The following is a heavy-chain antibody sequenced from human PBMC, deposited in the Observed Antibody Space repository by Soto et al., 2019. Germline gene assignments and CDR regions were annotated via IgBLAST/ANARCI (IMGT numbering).Heavy chain of an antibody. J-gene: IGHJ4*02. D-gene: IGHD5-12*01. CDR2: IIPIFGTT. Sequence: SVKVFCKASVGTFSSFTISWGRPAPGQGLEWMGRIIPIFGTTNYAQRFHGRVTITADKSTSTVYMELYSLKSEDTAVYYCARDLGSGYDPGDYWGQGTLVTVSS. CDR3: ARDLGSGYDPGDY. CDR1: VGTFSSFT. V-gene: IGHV1-69*08.